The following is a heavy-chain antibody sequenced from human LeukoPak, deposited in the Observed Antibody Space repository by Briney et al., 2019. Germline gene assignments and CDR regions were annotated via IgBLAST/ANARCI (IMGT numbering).Heavy chain of an antibody. CDR3: ASTTRGRVVFDY. CDR1: GGSISTYY. D-gene: IGHD1-14*01. CDR2: INHSGST. V-gene: IGHV4-34*01. J-gene: IGHJ4*02. Sequence: SETLSLTCTVSGGSISTYYWSWIRQPPGKGLEWIGEINHSGSTNYNPSLKSRVTISVDTSKNQFSLKLNSVTAADTAVYYYASTTRGRVVFDYWGQGTLVTVSS.